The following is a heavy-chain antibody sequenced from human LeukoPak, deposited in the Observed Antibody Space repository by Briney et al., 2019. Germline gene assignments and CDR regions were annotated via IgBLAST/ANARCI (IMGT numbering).Heavy chain of an antibody. CDR1: GFTFSSYW. D-gene: IGHD6-6*01. CDR2: IKQDGREE. V-gene: IGHV3-7*01. J-gene: IGHJ3*02. CDR3: ARPGIAARPVI. Sequence: GGSLMLSCAASGFTFSSYWMSWVRQAPGKGLEWVANIKQDGREEYYVDSVKGRFTISRDNSKNTLYLQMNSLRAEDTAVYYCARPGIAARPVIGGQGTRVTVSS.